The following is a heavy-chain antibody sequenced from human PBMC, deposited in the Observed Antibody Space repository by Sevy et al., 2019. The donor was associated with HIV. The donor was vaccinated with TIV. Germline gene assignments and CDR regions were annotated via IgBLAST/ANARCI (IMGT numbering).Heavy chain of an antibody. CDR3: AKDGYAGLQWLEGRSNWFDP. CDR1: GFTFSSYA. J-gene: IGHJ5*02. Sequence: GGSLRLSCAASGFTFSSYAMSWVRQAPGKGLEWVSAISGSGGSTYYADSVKGRFTISRDNSKNTLYLQMNSVRAEDTAVYYCAKDGYAGLQWLEGRSNWFDPWGQGTLVTVSS. V-gene: IGHV3-23*01. CDR2: ISGSGGST. D-gene: IGHD6-19*01.